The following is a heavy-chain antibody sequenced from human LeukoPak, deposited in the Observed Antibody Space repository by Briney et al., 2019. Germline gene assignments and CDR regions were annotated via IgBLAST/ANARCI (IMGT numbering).Heavy chain of an antibody. D-gene: IGHD6-13*01. V-gene: IGHV4-61*02. Sequence: PSETLSLTCTVSGGSISSGSYYWSWIRRPAGKGLEWIGRIYTSGSTNYNPSLKSRVTISVDTSKNQFSLKLSSVTAADTAVYYCATGYSSSWYPYGMDVWGQGTTVTVSS. CDR2: IYTSGST. CDR3: ATGYSSSWYPYGMDV. J-gene: IGHJ6*02. CDR1: GGSISSGSYY.